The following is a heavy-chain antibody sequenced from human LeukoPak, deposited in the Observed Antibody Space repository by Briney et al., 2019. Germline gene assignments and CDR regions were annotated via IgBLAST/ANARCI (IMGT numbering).Heavy chain of an antibody. CDR2: ISYDGSNK. CDR3: AKDKLSVLRFLEWLEYYFDY. J-gene: IGHJ4*02. D-gene: IGHD3-3*01. CDR1: GFTFSSYA. V-gene: IGHV3-30*18. Sequence: GGSLRLSCAASGFTFSSYAMHWVRQAPGKGLEWVAIISYDGSNKYYADSVKGRFTISRDNSKNTLYLQMNSLRAEDTAVYYCAKDKLSVLRFLEWLEYYFDYWGQGTLVTVSS.